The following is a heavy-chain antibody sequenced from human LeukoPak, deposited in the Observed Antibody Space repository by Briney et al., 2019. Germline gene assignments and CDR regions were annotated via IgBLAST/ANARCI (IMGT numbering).Heavy chain of an antibody. J-gene: IGHJ4*02. CDR2: INQDGSEK. CDR3: ARRDTSGWYYFDY. V-gene: IGHV3-7*01. D-gene: IGHD6-19*01. Sequence: GGSLRLSCAASGFTFRNYWMSWVRQAPGKGLEWVANINQDGSEKYYVDSVKGRFTISRDSAKNSLYLQMSSLRAEDTAVYYCARRDTSGWYYFDYWGQGTLVTVSS. CDR1: GFTFRNYW.